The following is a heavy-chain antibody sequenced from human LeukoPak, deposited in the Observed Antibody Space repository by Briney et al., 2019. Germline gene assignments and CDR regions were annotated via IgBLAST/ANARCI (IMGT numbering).Heavy chain of an antibody. J-gene: IGHJ6*03. Sequence: GGSLRLSCAAPRFTFSSYSMNWVRQAPGKGLEWVSSISSSSSYIYYADSVKGRFTISRDNAKNSLYLQMNSLRAEDTAVYYCAKDRCSNGIGCYYYYMDVWGKGTTVTISS. CDR2: ISSSSSYI. CDR3: AKDRCSNGIGCYYYYMDV. D-gene: IGHD2-8*01. V-gene: IGHV3-21*01. CDR1: RFTFSSYS.